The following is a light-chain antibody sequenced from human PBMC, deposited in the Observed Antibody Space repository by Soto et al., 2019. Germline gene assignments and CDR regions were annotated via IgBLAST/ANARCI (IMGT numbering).Light chain of an antibody. V-gene: IGLV1-44*01. CDR2: SNN. CDR1: SSNIGRDT. CDR3: ATWDDSLNGPV. Sequence: QSVLTQPPSASGTPGQRVTISCSGSSSNIGRDTVNWYQQLPGTAPKLLNYSNNRRPAGVPDRFSGSKSGTSGSLAISGLLSEDEADYYCATWDDSLNGPVFGGGTKLTVL. J-gene: IGLJ2*01.